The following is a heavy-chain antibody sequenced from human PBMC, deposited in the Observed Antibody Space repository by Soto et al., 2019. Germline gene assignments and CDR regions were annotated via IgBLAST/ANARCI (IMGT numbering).Heavy chain of an antibody. CDR1: GGTFSSYA. CDR3: ARSNHWYDYVWGSYRETFDY. J-gene: IGHJ4*02. CDR2: IIPIFGTA. V-gene: IGHV1-69*06. Sequence: QVQLVQSGAEVKKPGSSVKVSCKASGGTFSSYAISWVRQAPGQGLEWMGGIIPIFGTANYAQKFQGRVTITADKSTSTAYMELSSLRSEDTAVYYCARSNHWYDYVWGSYRETFDYWGQGTLVTVSS. D-gene: IGHD3-16*02.